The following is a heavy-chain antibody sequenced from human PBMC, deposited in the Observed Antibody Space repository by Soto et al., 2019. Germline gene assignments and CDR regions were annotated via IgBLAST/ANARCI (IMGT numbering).Heavy chain of an antibody. D-gene: IGHD3-22*01. Sequence: PGESLKISCKGSGYSFTSYWISWVRQMPGKGLEWMGRIDPSDSYTNYSPSFQGHVTISADKSISTAYLQWSSLKASDTAMYYCAIITTSYDAFDIWGQGTMVTVSS. CDR3: AIITTSYDAFDI. V-gene: IGHV5-10-1*01. CDR2: IDPSDSYT. J-gene: IGHJ3*02. CDR1: GYSFTSYW.